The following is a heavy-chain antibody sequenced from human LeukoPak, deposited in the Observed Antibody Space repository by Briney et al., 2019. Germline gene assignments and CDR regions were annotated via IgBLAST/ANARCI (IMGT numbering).Heavy chain of an antibody. D-gene: IGHD5-24*01. Sequence: ASVKVSCKASGYTFTSYGISWVRQAPGQGLEWMGWISAYNGNTNYAQKLQGRVTMTTDTSTSTAYMELRSLRSDDTAAYYCARGDRDGYNYYYYYYMDVWGKGTTVTVSS. J-gene: IGHJ6*03. CDR1: GYTFTSYG. CDR2: ISAYNGNT. CDR3: ARGDRDGYNYYYYYYMDV. V-gene: IGHV1-18*01.